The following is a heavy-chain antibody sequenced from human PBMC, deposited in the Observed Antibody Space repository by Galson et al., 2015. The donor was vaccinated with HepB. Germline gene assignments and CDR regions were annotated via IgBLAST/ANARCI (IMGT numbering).Heavy chain of an antibody. CDR1: GFTFSYYA. CDR3: ARVHPEYTSGWYRQALYYFDS. D-gene: IGHD6-19*01. V-gene: IGHV3-23*01. CDR2: ITPSGDNT. Sequence: SLRLSCAASGFTFSYYAMAWVRQAPGKGLEWISAITPSGDNTYSADSMKGRFFISRDNSQNTLFLQMNSLTADDTAIYYCARVHPEYTSGWYRQALYYFDSWGQGTLVAVSS. J-gene: IGHJ4*02.